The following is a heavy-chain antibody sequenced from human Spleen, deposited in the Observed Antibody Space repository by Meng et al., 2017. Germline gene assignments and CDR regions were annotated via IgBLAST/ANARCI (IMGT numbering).Heavy chain of an antibody. J-gene: IGHJ6*02. CDR2: IIPIFGTA. CDR3: ARWATPSYYYGMDV. V-gene: IGHV1-69*06. CDR1: GGTFSSYA. Sequence: SVKISCKASGGTFSSYAISWVRQAPGQGLEWMGGIIPIFGTANYAQKFQGRVTITADKSTSTAYMELSSLRSEDTAVYFCARWATPSYYYGMDVWGQGTAVTVSS. D-gene: IGHD2-15*01.